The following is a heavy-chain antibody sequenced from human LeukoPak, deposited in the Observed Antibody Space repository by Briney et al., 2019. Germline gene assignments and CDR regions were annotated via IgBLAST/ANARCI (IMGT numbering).Heavy chain of an antibody. V-gene: IGHV1-69*13. CDR2: IIPIFDTA. J-gene: IGHJ4*02. CDR3: AREGPQGTFDY. CDR1: GGTFSSFP. Sequence: SVKVSCKASGGTFSSFPISWVRQAPGQGLEWMGGIIPIFDTANYAQKFQGRVTITADESTSTAYMELSSLRSEDSAVYYCAREGPQGTFDYWGQGTLVTVSS.